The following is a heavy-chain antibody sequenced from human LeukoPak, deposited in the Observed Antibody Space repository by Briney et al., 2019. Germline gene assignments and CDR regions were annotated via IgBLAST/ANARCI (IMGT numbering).Heavy chain of an antibody. CDR3: ARTALFGGRLTTPGLDY. V-gene: IGHV3-21*01. D-gene: IGHD3-16*01. Sequence: GGSLRLSCEGSGFTFSSYTMNWVRQAPGKGLEWVASIQSSGNSVYYADSMRGRFTVSRDNAKNSLYLQMNSLRAEDTAVYYCARTALFGGRLTTPGLDYWGQGTLVTVSS. J-gene: IGHJ4*02. CDR2: IQSSGNSV. CDR1: GFTFSSYT.